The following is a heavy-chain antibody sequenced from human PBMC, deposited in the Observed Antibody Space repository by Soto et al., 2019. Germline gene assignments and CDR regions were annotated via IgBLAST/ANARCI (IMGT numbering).Heavy chain of an antibody. J-gene: IGHJ4*02. CDR1: CYPLTKFD. D-gene: IGHD1-26*01. Sequence: GGSGEASSQAFCYPLTKFDIKSVRQGPGQGLEWMGWMNPNSGNTGYAQKFQGRVTMTRNTSISTAYMELSSLRSEDTAVYYCAREKGGGSYLDYWGQGTLVTVS. V-gene: IGHV1-8*01. CDR3: AREKGGGSYLDY. CDR2: MNPNSGNT.